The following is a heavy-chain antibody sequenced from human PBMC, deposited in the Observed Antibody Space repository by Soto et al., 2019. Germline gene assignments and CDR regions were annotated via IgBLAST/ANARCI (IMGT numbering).Heavy chain of an antibody. V-gene: IGHV3-7*01. Sequence: GGSLRLSCAASGFTFSSYWMSWVRQAPGKGLEWVANIKQDGSAKHYVDSVKGRFTISRDNAKSSVYLQMNSLRAEDTAVYYCARDGYYYDSSGYYYYFDYWGQGSLVTVSS. CDR1: GFTFSSYW. D-gene: IGHD3-22*01. CDR2: IKQDGSAK. J-gene: IGHJ4*02. CDR3: ARDGYYYDSSGYYYYFDY.